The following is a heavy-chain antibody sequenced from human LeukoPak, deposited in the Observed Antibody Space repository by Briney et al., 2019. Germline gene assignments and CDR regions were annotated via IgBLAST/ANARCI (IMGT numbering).Heavy chain of an antibody. CDR3: ARRRRYSSSFDYYYYMDV. V-gene: IGHV4-4*09. Sequence: KPSETLSLTCTVSGVSISSYYWSWIRQPPGKGLEWIGYIYTSGSTNYNPSLKSRVTISVDTSKNQFSLKLSSVTAADTAVYYCARRRRYSSSFDYYYYMDVWGKGTTVTVSS. CDR2: IYTSGST. D-gene: IGHD6-6*01. CDR1: GVSISSYY. J-gene: IGHJ6*03.